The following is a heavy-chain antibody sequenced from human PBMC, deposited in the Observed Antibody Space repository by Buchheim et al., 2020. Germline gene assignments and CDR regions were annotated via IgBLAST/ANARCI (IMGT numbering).Heavy chain of an antibody. CDR2: IYHSGST. V-gene: IGHV4-4*02. Sequence: QVQLQESGPGLVKPSGTLSLTCAVSGGSISSSNWWSWVRQPPGKGLEWIGEIYHSGSTNYNPSLKSRVTISVDKSKNQFSLKLSSVTAADTAVYYCARGVRTDCSSTSCYAGSPYYYYGMDVWGQGTT. J-gene: IGHJ6*02. CDR1: GGSISSSNW. D-gene: IGHD2-2*01. CDR3: ARGVRTDCSSTSCYAGSPYYYYGMDV.